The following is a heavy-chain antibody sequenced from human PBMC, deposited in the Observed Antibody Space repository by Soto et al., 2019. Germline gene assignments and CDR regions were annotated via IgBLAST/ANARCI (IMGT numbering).Heavy chain of an antibody. CDR2: IISIFGTT. D-gene: IGHD2-8*01. V-gene: IGHV1-69*01. J-gene: IGHJ6*02. CDR3: ATPLAYAMRGWDGLDV. Sequence: QVQLVQSGAEVKKPGSSVKVSCKASGGTFSSYVIGWVRQAPGQGLEWMGGIISIFGTTHYVQRFQGRVTITADESPSTAYMELSSLRSEDTAAYYCATPLAYAMRGWDGLDVWGQGTKVTVSS. CDR1: GGTFSSYV.